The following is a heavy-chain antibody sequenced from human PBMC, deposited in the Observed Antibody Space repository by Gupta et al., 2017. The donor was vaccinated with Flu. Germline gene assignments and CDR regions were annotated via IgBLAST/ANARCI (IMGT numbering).Heavy chain of an antibody. D-gene: IGHD2-8*02. CDR2: IKKKAEGETI. CDR1: GFTFSNAW. V-gene: IGHV3-15*01. J-gene: IGHJ1*01. CDR3: GTTNGVVFNS. Sequence: EVQLVESGGGLVKPGRSLSPSCVAAGFTFSNAWMTWGRQAPGKGLEWVGRIKKKAEGETIDYAAPVKGRVTISRDDSKNTLYLQMNSLNTDDTGVFYCGTTNGVVFNSWGRGTRVTVSS.